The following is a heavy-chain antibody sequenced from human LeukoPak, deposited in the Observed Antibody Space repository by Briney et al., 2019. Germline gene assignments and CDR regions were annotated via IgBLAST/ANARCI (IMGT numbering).Heavy chain of an antibody. D-gene: IGHD3-10*01. CDR3: ARQGTLGDYYGMDV. CDR1: GYSFTRYW. V-gene: IGHV5-10-1*01. Sequence: ESLKISCKGSGYSFTRYWIGWVRQMPGKGPAWRGRIDPSHSYTIYSPSCQGHVTISADKSISTAFLQWSSLKASDTAMYYCARQGTLGDYYGMDVWGQGTTVTVSS. J-gene: IGHJ6*02. CDR2: IDPSHSYT.